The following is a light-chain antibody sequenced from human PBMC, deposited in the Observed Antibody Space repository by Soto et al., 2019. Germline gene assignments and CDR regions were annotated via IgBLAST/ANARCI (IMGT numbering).Light chain of an antibody. V-gene: IGKV1-9*01. J-gene: IGKJ2*01. Sequence: IQLTQSPFILSASVGDRVTITCRASQRVSSYLNWYQQKPGETPKLLISGVSTLESGVSSRFSGSGSTTDYTLTSSSLQPEDFATYYCLQIHTFPRTFVQGTKVEVK. CDR1: QRVSSY. CDR2: GVS. CDR3: LQIHTFPRT.